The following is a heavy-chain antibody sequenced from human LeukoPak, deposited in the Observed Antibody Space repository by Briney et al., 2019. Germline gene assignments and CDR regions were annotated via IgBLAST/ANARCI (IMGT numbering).Heavy chain of an antibody. CDR3: ARGSSGWYSIDY. CDR2: IYSSGST. CDR1: GGSINNYY. J-gene: IGHJ4*02. Sequence: PSETLSLTCTVSGGSINNYYWSWIRQPAGKGLEWIGRIYSSGSTNYNPSLQSRVTMSVDTSKNQFSLKLSSVTAADTAGYYCARGSSGWYSIDYWGQGTLVTVSS. V-gene: IGHV4-4*07. D-gene: IGHD6-19*01.